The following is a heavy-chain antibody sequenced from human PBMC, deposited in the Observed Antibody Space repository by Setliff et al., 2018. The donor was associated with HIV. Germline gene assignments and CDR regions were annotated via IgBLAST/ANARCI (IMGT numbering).Heavy chain of an antibody. V-gene: IGHV4-34*01. CDR1: GGSFSGYY. Sequence: SETLSLTCAVYGGSFSGYYWSWIRQPPGKGLEWIGEINHSGSTNYNPSLKSRVTISGDTSKNQFSLKLSSVTAADTAVYYCARSRQGYYYYYYMDVWGKGTTVTVSS. J-gene: IGHJ6*03. CDR2: INHSGST. CDR3: ARSRQGYYYYYYMDV.